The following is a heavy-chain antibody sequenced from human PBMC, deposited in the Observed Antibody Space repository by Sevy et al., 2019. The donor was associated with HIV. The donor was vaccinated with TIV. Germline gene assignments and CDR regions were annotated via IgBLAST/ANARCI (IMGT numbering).Heavy chain of an antibody. CDR2: IKSKTDGGTT. CDR3: TTGLYPPLLLWFGELSA. J-gene: IGHJ5*02. D-gene: IGHD3-10*01. Sequence: GGSLRLSCAASGFTFSNAWMNWVRQAPGKGLEWVGRIKSKTDGGTTDYSAPVKGRFTISREDSKNTLYLQMNSLKTEDTAGYYCTTGLYPPLLLWFGELSAWGQGTLVTVSS. CDR1: GFTFSNAW. V-gene: IGHV3-15*07.